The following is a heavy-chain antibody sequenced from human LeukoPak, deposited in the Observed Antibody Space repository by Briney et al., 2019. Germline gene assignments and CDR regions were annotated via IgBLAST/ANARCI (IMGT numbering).Heavy chain of an antibody. J-gene: IGHJ6*03. CDR2: FDPEDGET. V-gene: IGHV1-24*01. CDR3: ATGGGRYSSGWYGGPMDV. Sequence: ASVKVSCKVSGYTLTELSMHWVRQAPGKGLEWMGGFDPEDGETIYAQKFQGGVTMTEDTSTDTAYMELSSLRSEDTAVYYCATGGGRYSSGWYGGPMDVWGKGTTVTVSS. D-gene: IGHD6-19*01. CDR1: GYTLTELS.